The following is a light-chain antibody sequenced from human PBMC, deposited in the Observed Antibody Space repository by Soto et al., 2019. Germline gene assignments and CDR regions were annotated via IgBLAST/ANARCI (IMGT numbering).Light chain of an antibody. CDR2: GAS. Sequence: EIVLTQSPGTLSLSPGERATLSCRASQSVSSSYLAWYQQKPGQAPRLLIYGASSRATGIPVRFSGSGSGTDFTLTISRLEPEDFAVYYCQQYASSPVYTFGQGTKLEIK. CDR1: QSVSSSY. V-gene: IGKV3-20*01. J-gene: IGKJ2*01. CDR3: QQYASSPVYT.